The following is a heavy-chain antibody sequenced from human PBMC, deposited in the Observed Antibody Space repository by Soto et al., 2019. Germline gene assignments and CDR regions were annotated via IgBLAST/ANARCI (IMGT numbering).Heavy chain of an antibody. D-gene: IGHD3-16*02. Sequence: PSQTLSLTCAISGDSVSSNSAAWNWIRQSPSRGLEWLGRTYYRSKWYNDYAVSVKSRITINPDTSKNQFSLQLNSVTPEDTAVYYCASSDREISGSAFDIWGQGTMVTVSS. V-gene: IGHV6-1*01. J-gene: IGHJ3*02. CDR3: ASSDREISGSAFDI. CDR1: GDSVSSNSAA. CDR2: TYYRSKWYN.